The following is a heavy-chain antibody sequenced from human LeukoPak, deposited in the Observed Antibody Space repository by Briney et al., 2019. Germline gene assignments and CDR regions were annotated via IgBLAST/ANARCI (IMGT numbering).Heavy chain of an antibody. CDR1: GDSVSINSAA. CDR2: TYYRSKWYN. V-gene: IGHV6-1*01. Sequence: SQTLSLTCAISGDSVSINSAAWNWIRQSPSRGLEWLGRTYYRSKWYNDYAVSVKSRITINPDTSKNQFSLQLNSVTPEDTAVYYCARGSQPTVTDEGYWFDPWGQGTLVTVSS. D-gene: IGHD4-17*01. CDR3: ARGSQPTVTDEGYWFDP. J-gene: IGHJ5*02.